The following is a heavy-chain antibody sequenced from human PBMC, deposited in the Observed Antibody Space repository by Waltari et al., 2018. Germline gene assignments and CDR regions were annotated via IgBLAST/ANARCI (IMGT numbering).Heavy chain of an antibody. D-gene: IGHD2-2*01. CDR1: GGTFSSYA. J-gene: IGHJ6*02. CDR2: ISSSGSTI. V-gene: IGHV3-48*03. Sequence: VQLVQSGAEVKKPGSSVKVSCKASGGTFSSYAISWVRQAPGQGLEWVSYISSSGSTIYYADSVKGRFTISRDNAKNSLYLQMNSLRAEDTAVYYCARARYCSSTSCPKGYYYGMDVWGQGTTVTVSS. CDR3: ARARYCSSTSCPKGYYYGMDV.